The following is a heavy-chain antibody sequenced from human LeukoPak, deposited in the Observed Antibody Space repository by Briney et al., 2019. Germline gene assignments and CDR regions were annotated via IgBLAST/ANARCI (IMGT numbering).Heavy chain of an antibody. D-gene: IGHD3-22*01. CDR1: GYTFTSYG. Sequence: ASVKVSCKASGYTFTSYGISWVRQAPGQGLEWMGWISAYNGNTNYAQKLQGRVTMTTDTSTSTACMELRSLRSDDTAVYYCARAPPDYYDSSGYYLLTGYYYYYYGMDVWGQGTTVTVSS. CDR3: ARAPPDYYDSSGYYLLTGYYYYYYGMDV. V-gene: IGHV1-18*01. J-gene: IGHJ6*02. CDR2: ISAYNGNT.